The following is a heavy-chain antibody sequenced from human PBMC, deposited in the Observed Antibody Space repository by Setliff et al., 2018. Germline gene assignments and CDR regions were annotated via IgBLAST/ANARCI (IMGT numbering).Heavy chain of an antibody. CDR2: IYTDNGNT. CDR3: AREGVDTRSSTDYRYYMDV. V-gene: IGHV1-3*04. Sequence: ASVKVSCKASGYTFSANAIHWVRQAPGQRLEWMGFIYTDNGNTKYSTNFQGRVTMTKNTSIATAYMELSSLTSDDTAVYYCAREGVDTRSSTDYRYYMDVWGKGTTVTVSS. J-gene: IGHJ6*03. D-gene: IGHD5-18*01. CDR1: GYTFSANA.